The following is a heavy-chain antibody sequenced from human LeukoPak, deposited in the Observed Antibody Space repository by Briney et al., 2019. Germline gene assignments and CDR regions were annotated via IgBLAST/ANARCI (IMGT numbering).Heavy chain of an antibody. D-gene: IGHD6-19*01. Sequence: SETLSLTCTVSGGSISSYYWSWIRQPPGKGLEWIGYIYYSGSTNYNPPLKSRVTISVDTSKNQFSLKLSSVTAADTAVYYCVRDHDPGYSSGWYYWGQGTLVTVSS. CDR2: IYYSGST. CDR3: VRDHDPGYSSGWYY. V-gene: IGHV4-59*01. J-gene: IGHJ4*02. CDR1: GGSISSYY.